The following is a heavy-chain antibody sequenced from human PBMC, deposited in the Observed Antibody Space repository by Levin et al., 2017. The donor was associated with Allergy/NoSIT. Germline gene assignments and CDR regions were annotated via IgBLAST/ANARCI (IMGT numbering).Heavy chain of an antibody. D-gene: IGHD3-22*01. J-gene: IGHJ3*02. CDR2: INHSGST. CDR3: ARLNKPPYYDSSGYYSIAFDI. V-gene: IGHV4-39*07. CDR1: GGSISSRDDY. Sequence: SETLSLTCTVSGGSISSRDDYWTWIRQPPGKGLEWIGEINHSGSTNYNPSLKSRVTISVDTSKNQFSLKLSSVTAADTAVYYCARLNKPPYYDSSGYYSIAFDIWGQGTMVTVSS.